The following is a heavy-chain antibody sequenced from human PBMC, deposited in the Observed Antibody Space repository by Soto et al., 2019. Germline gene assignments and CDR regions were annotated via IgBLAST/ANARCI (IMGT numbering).Heavy chain of an antibody. CDR1: GFTFSSYA. Sequence: PGGSLRLSCAASGFTFSSYAMHWVRQAPGKGLEWVAVIWYDGSNKYYADSVKGRFTISRDNSKNTLYLQMNSLRAEDTAVYYCARDQANIVAFDAFDIWGQGTMVTVSS. CDR3: ARDQANIVAFDAFDI. D-gene: IGHD3-22*01. CDR2: IWYDGSNK. J-gene: IGHJ3*02. V-gene: IGHV3-33*08.